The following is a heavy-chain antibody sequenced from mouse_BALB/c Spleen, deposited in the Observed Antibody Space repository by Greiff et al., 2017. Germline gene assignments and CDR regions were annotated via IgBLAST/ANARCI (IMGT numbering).Heavy chain of an antibody. CDR2: ISDGGSYT. V-gene: IGHV5-4*02. Sequence: EVQRVESGGGLVKPGGTLKLSCAASGSSFSDYYMYWVRQSPEKRLEWVATISDGGSYTYYPDSVKGRFTISRANAKNNLYLQMSSLKSEDTAMYYCARDGSYDYDVRDAMDYWGQGTSVTVSS. D-gene: IGHD2-4*01. CDR3: ARDGSYDYDVRDAMDY. CDR1: GSSFSDYY. J-gene: IGHJ4*01.